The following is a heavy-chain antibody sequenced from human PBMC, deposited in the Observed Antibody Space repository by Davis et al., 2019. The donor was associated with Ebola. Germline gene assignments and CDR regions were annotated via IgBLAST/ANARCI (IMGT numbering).Heavy chain of an antibody. CDR3: ASFEPVYSSSWYVGSGMDV. CDR1: GFTFDDYA. Sequence: GGSLRLSCAASGFTFDDYAMHWVRQAPGKGLEWVSGISWNSGSIGYADSVKGRFTISRDNAKNSLYLQMNSLRAEDTAVYYCASFEPVYSSSWYVGSGMDVWGQGTTVTVSS. D-gene: IGHD6-13*01. CDR2: ISWNSGSI. V-gene: IGHV3-9*01. J-gene: IGHJ6*02.